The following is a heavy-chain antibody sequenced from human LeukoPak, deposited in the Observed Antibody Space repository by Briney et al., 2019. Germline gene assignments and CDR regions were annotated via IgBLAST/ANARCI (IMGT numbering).Heavy chain of an antibody. CDR3: ARDVGFGGYSRGIFDY. Sequence: GGSLRLSCAASGFSFSSYEINWVRQAPGKGLEWVSYISSSGSTKYYADSVKGRFTMSRDNANNSLYLQMNSLRAEDTAVYYCARDVGFGGYSRGIFDYWGQGTLVTVSS. CDR2: ISSSGSTK. V-gene: IGHV3-48*03. CDR1: GFSFSSYE. J-gene: IGHJ4*02. D-gene: IGHD3-10*01.